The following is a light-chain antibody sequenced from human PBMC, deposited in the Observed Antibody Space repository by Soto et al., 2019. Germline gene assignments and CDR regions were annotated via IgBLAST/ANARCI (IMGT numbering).Light chain of an antibody. J-gene: IGKJ4*01. CDR1: QNIDIY. V-gene: IGKV1-39*01. CDR2: GAS. CDR3: QQTSNTPQT. Sequence: DIQMTQSPSSLSASVGDRVTITCRASQNIDIYLHWYQQKPGTAPKLLIYGASSLQIGVPSRFSGSGSGTDFTLTIRSLQPEDFATYYCQQTSNTPQTFGGGTKVEIK.